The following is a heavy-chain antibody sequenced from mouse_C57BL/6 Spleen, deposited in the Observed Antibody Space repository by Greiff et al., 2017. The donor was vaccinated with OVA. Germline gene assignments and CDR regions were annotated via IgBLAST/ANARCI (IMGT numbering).Heavy chain of an antibody. CDR2: IYPSDSET. CDR3: ARVDYYDYDERDAMDY. CDR1: GYTFTSYW. D-gene: IGHD2-4*01. Sequence: QVQLQQPGAELVRPGSSVKLSCKASGYTFTSYWMDWVKQRPGQGLEWIGNIYPSDSETNYNQKFKDKATLTVDKSSSTAYMQLSSLTSEDSAVYDGARVDYYDYDERDAMDYWGQGTSVTVSS. V-gene: IGHV1-61*01. J-gene: IGHJ4*01.